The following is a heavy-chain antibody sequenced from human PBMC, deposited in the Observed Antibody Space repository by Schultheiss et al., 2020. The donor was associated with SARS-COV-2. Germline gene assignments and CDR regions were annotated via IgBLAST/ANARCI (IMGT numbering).Heavy chain of an antibody. CDR1: GYTFTSYD. Sequence: ASVKVSCKASGYTFTSYDINWVRQAPGQGLEWMGWMSPKSGNTGYAQRFQGRVTMTRDTSISTSYMELSSLRSEDTAVYYCARSMFDPWGQGTLVTVSS. J-gene: IGHJ5*02. CDR3: ARSMFDP. CDR2: MSPKSGNT. D-gene: IGHD6-6*01. V-gene: IGHV1-8*01.